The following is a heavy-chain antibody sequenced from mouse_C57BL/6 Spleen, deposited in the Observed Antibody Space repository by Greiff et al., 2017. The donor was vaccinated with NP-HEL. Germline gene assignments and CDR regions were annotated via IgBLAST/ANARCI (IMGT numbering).Heavy chain of an antibody. Sequence: QVHVKQSGAELVRPGASVTLSCKASGYTFTDYEMHWVKQTPVHGLEWIGAIDPETGGTAYNQKFKGEAILTADKSSSTAYMELRSLTSEDSAVYYCTRGGGYYAMDYWGQGTSVTVSS. V-gene: IGHV1-15*01. CDR3: TRGGGYYAMDY. CDR2: IDPETGGT. CDR1: GYTFTDYE. J-gene: IGHJ4*01.